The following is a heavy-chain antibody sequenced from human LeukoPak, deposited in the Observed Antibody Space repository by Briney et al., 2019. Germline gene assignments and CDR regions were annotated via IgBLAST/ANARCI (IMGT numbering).Heavy chain of an antibody. V-gene: IGHV3-64D*09. D-gene: IGHD1-7*01. CDR3: GKDTLELRGGFDS. CDR1: GFTFSSYA. CDR2: ISSNGGST. Sequence: GGSLRLSCSASGFTFSSYAMHWVRQAPGKGLEYVSAISSNGGSTYYADSVKGRFTISRDNSKNTLYLQMSSLRAEDTALYSCGKDTLELRGGFDSWGQGTLVTVSS. J-gene: IGHJ4*02.